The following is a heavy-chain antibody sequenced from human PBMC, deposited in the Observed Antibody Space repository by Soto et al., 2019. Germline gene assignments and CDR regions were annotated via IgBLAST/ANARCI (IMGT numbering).Heavy chain of an antibody. V-gene: IGHV3-23*01. CDR3: AKDARPQYSSLGKKYYYYYGMDV. J-gene: IGHJ6*02. CDR2: ISGSGGST. CDR1: GFTFSSYA. Sequence: GGSLRLSCAASGFTFSSYAMSWVRQAPGKGLEWVSAISGSGGSTYYADSVKGRFTISRDNSKNTLYLQMNSLRAEDTAVYYCAKDARPQYSSLGKKYYYYYGMDVWGQGTTVTVSS. D-gene: IGHD6-6*01.